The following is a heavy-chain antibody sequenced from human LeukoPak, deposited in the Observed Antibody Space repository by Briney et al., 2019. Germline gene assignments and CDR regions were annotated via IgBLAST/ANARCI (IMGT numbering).Heavy chain of an antibody. CDR1: GFTLSNYA. Sequence: GGSLRLSCAASGFTLSNYAMHWVRQTPGKGLEGVSGIRESGGGTFYTDSVKGRFTISRDNSKNTLYLQMNSLRAEDTAVYYCAKDPPGVVVVPAAMITPDYWGQGTLVTVSS. CDR3: AKDPPGVVVVPAAMITPDY. D-gene: IGHD2-2*01. CDR2: IRESGGGT. V-gene: IGHV3-23*01. J-gene: IGHJ4*02.